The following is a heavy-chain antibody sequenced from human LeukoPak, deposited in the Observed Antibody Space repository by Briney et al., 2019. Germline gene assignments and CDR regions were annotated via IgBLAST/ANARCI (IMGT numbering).Heavy chain of an antibody. CDR2: INPNSGGT. D-gene: IGHD1-7*01. Sequence: GASVKVSCKASGYTFTGYYMHWVRQAPGQGLEWMGWINPNSGGTNYAQKFQGRVTMTRDTSISTAYMELSRLRSEDTAVYYCAIPGITGTTYADYWGQGTLVTVSS. CDR1: GYTFTGYY. CDR3: AIPGITGTTYADY. V-gene: IGHV1-2*02. J-gene: IGHJ4*02.